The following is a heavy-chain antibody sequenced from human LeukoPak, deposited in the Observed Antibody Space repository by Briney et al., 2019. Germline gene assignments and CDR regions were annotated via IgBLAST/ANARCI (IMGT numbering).Heavy chain of an antibody. J-gene: IGHJ4*02. CDR3: ARGRKGYYYDSTAYYYFDY. V-gene: IGHV3-23*01. D-gene: IGHD3-22*01. Sequence: PGGSLRLSCAASGFTFTSYAMTWVRQAPGQGLEWVSGISGSGASTYYADSVKGRVTISRDNSKNTLYLQMNSLRAGDTAVYYCARGRKGYYYDSTAYYYFDYWGQGTLVTVSS. CDR2: ISGSGAST. CDR1: GFTFTSYA.